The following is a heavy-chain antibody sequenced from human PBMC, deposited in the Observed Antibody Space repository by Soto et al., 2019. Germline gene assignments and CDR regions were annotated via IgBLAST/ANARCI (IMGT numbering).Heavy chain of an antibody. D-gene: IGHD4-17*01. J-gene: IGHJ4*02. CDR2: ISHSGST. Sequence: ASETLSLTCAVSGDSINSSHWWNWVRQPPEXGLEWIGQISHSGSTTYNPSLTSRVTISVDKSKNHFSLKLTSVTAADTAVYYCARTTAVPNTLRSRYFFDYWGQGTLVTVSS. CDR1: GDSINSSHW. CDR3: ARTTAVPNTLRSRYFFDY. V-gene: IGHV4-4*02.